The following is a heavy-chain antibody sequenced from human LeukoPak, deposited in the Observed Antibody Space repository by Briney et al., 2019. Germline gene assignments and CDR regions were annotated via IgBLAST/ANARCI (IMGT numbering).Heavy chain of an antibody. D-gene: IGHD3-9*01. V-gene: IGHV4-59*01. CDR3: AKTYYDILTGYGGPYYMDV. CDR2: IYYSGST. Sequence: PSETLSLTCTVSGGSISSYYWSWIRQPPGMGLEWIGYIYYSGSTNYNPSLKSRVTISVDTSKNQFSLKLSSVTAADTAVYYCAKTYYDILTGYGGPYYMDVWGKGTTVTVSS. J-gene: IGHJ6*03. CDR1: GGSISSYY.